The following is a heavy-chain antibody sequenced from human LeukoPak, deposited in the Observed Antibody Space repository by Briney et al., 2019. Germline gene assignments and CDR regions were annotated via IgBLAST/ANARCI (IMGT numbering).Heavy chain of an antibody. D-gene: IGHD4/OR15-4a*01. CDR2: IYPGDSDA. J-gene: IGHJ4*02. CDR1: GYNFTSYW. Sequence: GESLKISCKGSGYNFTSYWIGWVRQMPGKGLEWMGIIYPGDSDARYSPSFQGQVTISADKSISTAYLQWRSLKASDTAMYYCVRPSMVGTMGSPRGEFDYWGQGTLVTVSS. V-gene: IGHV5-51*01. CDR3: VRPSMVGTMGSPRGEFDY.